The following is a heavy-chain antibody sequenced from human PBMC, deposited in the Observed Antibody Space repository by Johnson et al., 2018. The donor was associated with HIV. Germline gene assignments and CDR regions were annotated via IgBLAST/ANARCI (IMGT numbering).Heavy chain of an antibody. CDR2: IRYDGSNK. CDR1: GFTFSSYG. V-gene: IGHV3-30*02. CDR3: ARALGLEVCAFDI. J-gene: IGHJ3*02. D-gene: IGHD2-8*01. Sequence: VQLVESGGGVVQPGGSLRLSCAASGFTFSSYGMHWVRQAPGKGLEWVAFIRYDGSNKYYADSVKGRFTISRDNSKNTLYLQMNSLRAEDTAVYYCARALGLEVCAFDIWGQGTMVTVSS.